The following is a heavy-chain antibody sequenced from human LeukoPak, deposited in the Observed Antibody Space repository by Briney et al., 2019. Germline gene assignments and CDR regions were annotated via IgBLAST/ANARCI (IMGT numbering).Heavy chain of an antibody. CDR2: IYTSGST. D-gene: IGHD3-22*01. CDR1: GGSISSGSYY. Sequence: TLSLTCTVSGGSISSGSYYWSWIRQPAGKGLEWIGRIYTSGSTNYNPSLKSRVTISVDTSKNQFSLKLSSVTAADTAVYYCAREYYYDSSGYYYDWFDPWGQGTLVTVSS. CDR3: AREYYYDSSGYYYDWFDP. V-gene: IGHV4-61*02. J-gene: IGHJ5*02.